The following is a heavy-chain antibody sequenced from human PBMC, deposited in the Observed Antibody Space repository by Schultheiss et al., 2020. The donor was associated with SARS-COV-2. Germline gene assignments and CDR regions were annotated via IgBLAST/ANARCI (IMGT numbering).Heavy chain of an antibody. CDR1: GFTFSSYA. J-gene: IGHJ5*02. CDR2: ISGSGGST. D-gene: IGHD6-19*01. V-gene: IGHV3-23*01. CDR3: ARDKGPQQWLAYNWFDP. Sequence: GGSLRLSCAASGFTFSSYAMSWVRQAPGKGLEWVSAISGSGGSTYYADSVKGRFTISRDNAKNSLYLQMNSLRDEDTAVYYCARDKGPQQWLAYNWFDPWGQGTLVTVSS.